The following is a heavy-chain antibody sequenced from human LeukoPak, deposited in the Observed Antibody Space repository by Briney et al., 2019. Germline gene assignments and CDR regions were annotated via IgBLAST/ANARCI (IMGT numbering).Heavy chain of an antibody. V-gene: IGHV1-8*01. CDR1: GYTFTSYD. CDR2: MNPNSGNT. Sequence: ASVKVSCKASGYTFTSYDINWVRQATGQGLEWMGWMNPNSGNTNYAQKLQGRVTMTTDTSTSTAYMELNSLRSEDTAVYYCARLSRYSGYDSDWYFDLWGRGTLVTVSS. CDR3: ARLSRYSGYDSDWYFDL. D-gene: IGHD5-12*01. J-gene: IGHJ2*01.